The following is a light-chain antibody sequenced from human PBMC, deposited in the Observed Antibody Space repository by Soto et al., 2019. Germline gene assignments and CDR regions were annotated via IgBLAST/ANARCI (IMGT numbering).Light chain of an antibody. CDR2: NVY. J-gene: IGLJ1*01. Sequence: QSALTQPASVSGSPGQSITISCTGTSSDVGNYKYVSWYQQHPGKAPKLMIYNVYSRPSGVSSRFSGSKSGNTASLTISWLQAEDEADYYCNSYTSASTYVFGTGTKVTVL. V-gene: IGLV2-14*03. CDR3: NSYTSASTYV. CDR1: SSDVGNYKY.